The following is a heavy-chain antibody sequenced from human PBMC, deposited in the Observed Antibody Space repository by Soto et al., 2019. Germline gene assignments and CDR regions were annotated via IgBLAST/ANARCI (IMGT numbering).Heavy chain of an antibody. Sequence: PSETLSLTCNVSGGSIDRRNYCWDWLRQPPGKGLEWIGTTYYNGNAYYNPSLKSRVSMSVDTSKNQFSLKLSSVTAADTAVYYCARVGDYGGNSEWFDPWGQGTLVTVSS. J-gene: IGHJ5*02. D-gene: IGHD4-17*01. CDR2: TYYNGNA. CDR1: GGSIDRRNYC. CDR3: ARVGDYGGNSEWFDP. V-gene: IGHV4-39*01.